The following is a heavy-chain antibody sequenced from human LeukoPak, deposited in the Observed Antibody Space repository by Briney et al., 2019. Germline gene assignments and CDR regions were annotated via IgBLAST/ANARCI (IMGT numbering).Heavy chain of an antibody. Sequence: GGSLRLSCAVSGITLSNYGMSWVRQAPGKGLEWVAGLSGSGGGTNYADSVQGRFTISRDNPKNTLYLQMNSLRAEDTAVYFCAKRGVVIRVFLVGFHKEAYYFDSWGQGALVTVSS. CDR1: GITLSNYG. D-gene: IGHD3-10*01. CDR3: AKRGVVIRVFLVGFHKEAYYFDS. J-gene: IGHJ4*02. CDR2: LSGSGGGT. V-gene: IGHV3-23*01.